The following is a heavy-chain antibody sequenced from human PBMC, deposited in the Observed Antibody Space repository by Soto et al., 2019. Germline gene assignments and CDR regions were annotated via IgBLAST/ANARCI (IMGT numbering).Heavy chain of an antibody. Sequence: LRLSCAVSGFTFSVYAVIWVRQAPGKELEWVSGISRDGDATYYADSVKGRFTISRDNSKNTLFLQMNSLRVEDTAVYYCARCFSTYGVGPVDYWGQGTLVTVSS. CDR2: ISRDGDAT. V-gene: IGHV3-23*01. J-gene: IGHJ4*02. CDR3: ARCFSTYGVGPVDY. CDR1: GFTFSVYA. D-gene: IGHD3-3*01.